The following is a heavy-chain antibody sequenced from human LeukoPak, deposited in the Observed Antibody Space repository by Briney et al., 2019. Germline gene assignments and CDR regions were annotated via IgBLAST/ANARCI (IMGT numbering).Heavy chain of an antibody. J-gene: IGHJ5*02. CDR1: GYTFTSYG. CDR2: ISAYNGNT. CDR3: ARDHSPPIVVVPAAIRFDP. Sequence: ASVKVSWKASGYTFTSYGISWVRQAAGQGLEWMGWISAYNGNTNYAQKLQGRVTMTTDTSTSTAYMELRSLRSDDTAVYYCARDHSPPIVVVPAAIRFDPWGQGTLVTVSS. D-gene: IGHD2-2*01. V-gene: IGHV1-18*01.